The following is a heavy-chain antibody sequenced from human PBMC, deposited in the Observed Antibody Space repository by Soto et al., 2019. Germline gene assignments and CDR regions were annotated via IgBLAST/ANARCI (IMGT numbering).Heavy chain of an antibody. D-gene: IGHD3-22*01. V-gene: IGHV1-2*02. CDR2: MNPNSGGT. CDR1: GYTFSAYY. Sequence: ASVKVSCKTSGYTFSAYYMHWVRQAPGQGLEWMGWMNPNSGGTLSAQKFQGRVTMTRDTSISTAYMELSRLRSDDTAVYYCARGGTFAYDTSGYSVYWGQGTLVTVSS. J-gene: IGHJ4*02. CDR3: ARGGTFAYDTSGYSVY.